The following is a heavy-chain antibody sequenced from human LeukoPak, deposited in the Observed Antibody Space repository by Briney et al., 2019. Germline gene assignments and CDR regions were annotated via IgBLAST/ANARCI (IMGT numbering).Heavy chain of an antibody. CDR2: ISGSGGST. CDR3: AKDPRAYCSSTSCSSFDY. V-gene: IGHV3-23*01. D-gene: IGHD2-2*01. CDR1: GFTFSTYS. J-gene: IGHJ4*02. Sequence: GGSLRLSCAASGFTFSTYSMSWVRQAPGKGLEWVSAISGSGGSTYYADSVKGRFTISRDNSKNTLYLQMNSLRAEDTAVYYCAKDPRAYCSSTSCSSFDYWGQGTLVTVSS.